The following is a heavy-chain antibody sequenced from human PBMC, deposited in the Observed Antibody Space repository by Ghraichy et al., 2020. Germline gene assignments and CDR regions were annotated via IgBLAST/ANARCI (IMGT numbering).Heavy chain of an antibody. CDR2: ISSSGSTI. V-gene: IGHV3-11*01. D-gene: IGHD1-20*01. Sequence: GGSLRLTCAASGFTFSDYYMSWIRQAPGKGLEWVSYISSSGSTIYYADSVKGRFTISRDNAKNSLYLQMNSLRAEDTAVYYCARDNWNDLYYYYYGMDVWGQGTTVTVSS. J-gene: IGHJ6*02. CDR3: ARDNWNDLYYYYYGMDV. CDR1: GFTFSDYY.